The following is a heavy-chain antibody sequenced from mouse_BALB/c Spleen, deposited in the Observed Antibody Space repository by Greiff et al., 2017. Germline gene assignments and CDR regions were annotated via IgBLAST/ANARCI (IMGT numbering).Heavy chain of an antibody. CDR3: TRHGLRDY. J-gene: IGHJ2*01. V-gene: IGHV1S81*02. CDR2: INPSNGGT. CDR1: GYTFTSYY. Sequence: VQLQESGAELVKPGASVKLSCKASGYTFTSYYMYWVKQRPGQGLEWIGEINPSNGGTNFNEKFKSKATLTVDKSSSTAYMQLSSLTSEDSAVYYCTRHGLRDYWGQGTTLTVSS. D-gene: IGHD1-2*01.